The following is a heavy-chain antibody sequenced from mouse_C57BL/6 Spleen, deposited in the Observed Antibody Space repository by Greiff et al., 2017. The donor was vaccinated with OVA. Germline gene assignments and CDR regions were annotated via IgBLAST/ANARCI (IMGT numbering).Heavy chain of an antibody. Sequence: QVHVKQSGAELVRPGASVKLSCKASGYTFTDYYINWVKQRPGQGLEWIARIYPGSGNTYYNEKFKGKATLTAEKSSSTAYMQLSSLTSEDSAVYFCARSGYDRAMDYWGQGTSVTVSS. V-gene: IGHV1-76*01. CDR1: GYTFTDYY. CDR2: IYPGSGNT. J-gene: IGHJ4*01. D-gene: IGHD2-2*01. CDR3: ARSGYDRAMDY.